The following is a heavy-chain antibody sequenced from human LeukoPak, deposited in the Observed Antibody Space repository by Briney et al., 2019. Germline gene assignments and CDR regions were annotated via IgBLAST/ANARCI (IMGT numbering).Heavy chain of an antibody. CDR2: ISYDGSNK. D-gene: IGHD6-13*01. V-gene: IGHV3-30*01. J-gene: IGHJ4*02. CDR1: GFTFSSYA. CDR3: ARDTRPGYSSSWYGTIDY. Sequence: GGSLRLSCAASGFTFSSYAMHWVRQAPGKGLEWVAVISYDGSNKYYADSVKGRFTISRDNSKNTLYLQMNSLRAEDTAVYYCARDTRPGYSSSWYGTIDYWGQGTLVTVSS.